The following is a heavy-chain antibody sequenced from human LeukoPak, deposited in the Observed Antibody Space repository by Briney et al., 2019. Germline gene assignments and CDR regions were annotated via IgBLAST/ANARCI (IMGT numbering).Heavy chain of an antibody. Sequence: PSETLSLTCAVSGGSISSGGYSWSWVRQAPGKGLEWVSGISGSGGSTNYADSVKGRFTISRDNSKNTLYLQMNSLRAEDTALYYCAKDSSGWYHWFDPWGQGTLVTVSS. V-gene: IGHV3-23*01. J-gene: IGHJ5*02. D-gene: IGHD6-19*01. CDR1: GGSISSGGYS. CDR2: ISGSGGST. CDR3: AKDSSGWYHWFDP.